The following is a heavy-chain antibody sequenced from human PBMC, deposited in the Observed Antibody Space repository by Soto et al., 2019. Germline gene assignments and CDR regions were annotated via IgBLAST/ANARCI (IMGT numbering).Heavy chain of an antibody. CDR1: GGSISSYY. Sequence: QVQLQESGPGLVKPSETLSLTCTVSGGSISSYYWSWIRQPPGKGLEWIGYIYYSGSTNYNPSLKIRVTISVDTSKNQFSLKLSSVTAADTAVYYCARANSSSWGYYYYYMDVWGKGTTVTVSS. CDR3: ARANSSSWGYYYYYMDV. J-gene: IGHJ6*03. V-gene: IGHV4-59*01. D-gene: IGHD6-13*01. CDR2: IYYSGST.